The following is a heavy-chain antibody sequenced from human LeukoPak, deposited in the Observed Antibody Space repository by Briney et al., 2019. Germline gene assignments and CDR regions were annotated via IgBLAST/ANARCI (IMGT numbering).Heavy chain of an antibody. V-gene: IGHV3-23*01. J-gene: IGHJ4*02. D-gene: IGHD5-18*01. CDR1: GFTFSSYA. CDR2: ISGSGGST. Sequence: GGSLRLSCAASGFTFSSYAMSWVRQAPGKGLEWVSAISGSGGSTYYADSVKGRFTISRDNSKNTLYLQMNSLRAEDTAVYYCAKSRGYSYGAGWDYWGQGTLVTASS. CDR3: AKSRGYSYGAGWDY.